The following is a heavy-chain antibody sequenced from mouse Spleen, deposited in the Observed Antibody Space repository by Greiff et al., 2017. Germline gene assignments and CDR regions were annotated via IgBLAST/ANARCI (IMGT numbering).Heavy chain of an antibody. Sequence: VQLQQSGAELVKPGASVKISCKASGYAFSSYWMNWVKQRPGKGLEWIGQIYPGDGDTNYNGKFKGKATLTADKSSSTAYMQLSSLTSEDSAVYFCARSQLGYYAMDYWGQGTSVTVSS. CDR3: ARSQLGYYAMDY. J-gene: IGHJ4*01. V-gene: IGHV1-80*01. CDR2: IYPGDGDT. D-gene: IGHD3-3*01. CDR1: GYAFSSYW.